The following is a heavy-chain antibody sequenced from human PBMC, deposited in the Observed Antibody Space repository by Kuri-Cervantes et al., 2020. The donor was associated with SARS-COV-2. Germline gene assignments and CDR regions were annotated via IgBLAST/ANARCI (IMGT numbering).Heavy chain of an antibody. CDR3: ARDPGYSGYDHAFDI. V-gene: IGHV1-69*06. D-gene: IGHD5-12*01. Sequence: SVKVSCKASGGTFSSYAISWVRQAPGQGPEWMGGIIPIFGTANYAQKFQGRVTITADKSTSTAYMELSSLRSEDTAVYYCARDPGYSGYDHAFDIWGQGTMVTVSS. CDR1: GGTFSSYA. J-gene: IGHJ3*02. CDR2: IIPIFGTA.